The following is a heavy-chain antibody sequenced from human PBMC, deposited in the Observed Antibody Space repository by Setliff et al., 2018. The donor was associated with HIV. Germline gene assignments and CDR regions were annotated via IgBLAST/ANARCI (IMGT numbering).Heavy chain of an antibody. Sequence: PSETLSLTCAVYGGSFSGYCWTRIRQPPGRGLEWIGYIYYSGSTNYNPSLKSRVTISVDTSKNQFSLKLRSVTAADTAVYYCEVAGQWGQGTLVTVSS. D-gene: IGHD6-19*01. V-gene: IGHV4-59*08. CDR1: GGSFSGYC. J-gene: IGHJ4*02. CDR3: EVAGQ. CDR2: IYYSGST.